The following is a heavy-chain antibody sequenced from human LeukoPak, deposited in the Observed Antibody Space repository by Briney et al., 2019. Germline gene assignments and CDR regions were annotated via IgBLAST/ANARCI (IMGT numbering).Heavy chain of an antibody. CDR3: VTDGADYYDSTGYPIYFDY. D-gene: IGHD3-22*01. Sequence: PGGSLRLSCAASGFTFSNYNMNWVRQAPGKGLEWVSCISSSSTYIYYADSVKGRFTISRDNAKNSLYLQMNSLRAEDTAVYYCVTDGADYYDSTGYPIYFDYRGQGTLVTVSS. V-gene: IGHV3-21*01. CDR2: ISSSSTYI. J-gene: IGHJ4*02. CDR1: GFTFSNYN.